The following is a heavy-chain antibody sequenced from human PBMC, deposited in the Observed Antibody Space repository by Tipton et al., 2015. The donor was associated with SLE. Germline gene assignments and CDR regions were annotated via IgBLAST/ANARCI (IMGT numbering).Heavy chain of an antibody. Sequence: SLRLSCAASGFTFSSYAMHWVRQAPGKGLEWVAVISYVGSNKYYADSVKGRFTISRDNSKNTLYLQMNSLRAEDTAVYYCARAPYDFWSGFNWFDPWGQGTLVTVSS. J-gene: IGHJ5*02. CDR2: ISYVGSNK. D-gene: IGHD3-3*01. CDR3: ARAPYDFWSGFNWFDP. CDR1: GFTFSSYA. V-gene: IGHV3-30*04.